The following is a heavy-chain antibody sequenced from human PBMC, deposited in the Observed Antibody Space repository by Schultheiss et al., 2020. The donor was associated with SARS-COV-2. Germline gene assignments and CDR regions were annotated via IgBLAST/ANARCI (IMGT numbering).Heavy chain of an antibody. CDR3: AHRPFSGYYVYY. CDR1: GFSLTTSGMC. Sequence: SGPTLVKPTQTLTLTCTFSGFSLTTSGMCVSWIRQPPGKALEWLALIYWDDDKRYSPSLKNRLTITKDTSKNQVVLTMTNMDPVDTATYYCAHRPFSGYYVYYWGQGTLVTVSS. V-gene: IGHV2-5*08. J-gene: IGHJ4*02. D-gene: IGHD3-22*01. CDR2: IYWDDDK.